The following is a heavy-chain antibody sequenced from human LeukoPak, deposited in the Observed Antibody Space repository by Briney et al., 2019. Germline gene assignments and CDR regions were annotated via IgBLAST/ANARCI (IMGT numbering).Heavy chain of an antibody. CDR1: GGSISSGGNY. CDR2: IYYVGNT. V-gene: IGHV4-31*03. Sequence: SQTLSLTCTVSGGSISSGGNYWSWLRQLPGKGLEWIGYIYYVGNTNYNPSLKSRLSMSVDTSNNQFSLRLTSVTAADTAVYYCARVEVIGSTRYFDYWGQGAKVSVSS. J-gene: IGHJ4*02. CDR3: ARVEVIGSTRYFDY. D-gene: IGHD3-16*02.